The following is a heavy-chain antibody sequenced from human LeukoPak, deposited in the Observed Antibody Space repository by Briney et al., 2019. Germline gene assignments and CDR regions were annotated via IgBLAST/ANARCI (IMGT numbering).Heavy chain of an antibody. D-gene: IGHD6-19*01. CDR1: GFTFSSYT. Sequence: PGGSLRLSCAASGFTFSSYTMHWVRQAPGKGLEWVAVISYDGSNKYYADSVKGRFTISRDNSKNTLYLQMNSLRAEDTAVYYCARDFELGAKQWLAIPFDYWGQGTLVTVSS. CDR2: ISYDGSNK. CDR3: ARDFELGAKQWLAIPFDY. V-gene: IGHV3-30*04. J-gene: IGHJ4*02.